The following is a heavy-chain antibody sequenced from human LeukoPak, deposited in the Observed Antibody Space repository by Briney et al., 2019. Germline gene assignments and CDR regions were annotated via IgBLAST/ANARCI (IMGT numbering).Heavy chain of an antibody. CDR3: ARDSLPSPARPLVY. Sequence: GGSLRLSCAASGFTFSSYEMNWVRLAPGKGLEWVSYISSSGSTIYYADSVKGRFTISRDNAKNSLYLQMNSLRAEDTAVYYCARDSLPSPARPLVYWGQGTLVTVSS. CDR1: GFTFSSYE. J-gene: IGHJ4*02. CDR2: ISSSGSTI. D-gene: IGHD6-6*01. V-gene: IGHV3-48*03.